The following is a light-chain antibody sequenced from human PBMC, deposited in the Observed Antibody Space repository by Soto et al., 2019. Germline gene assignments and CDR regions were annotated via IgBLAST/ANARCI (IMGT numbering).Light chain of an antibody. CDR2: DNI. V-gene: IGLV1-40*01. Sequence: QSVLTQPPSVSGAPGQRVTISCTGSRYNIGAGYDVHWYQQLPGTAPKLLIYDNINRPSGVPDRFSGSKSGASASLAITGLQDEDEADYYCQSYDTSLSVCVFGGGTKLTVL. CDR1: RYNIGAGYD. J-gene: IGLJ3*02. CDR3: QSYDTSLSVCV.